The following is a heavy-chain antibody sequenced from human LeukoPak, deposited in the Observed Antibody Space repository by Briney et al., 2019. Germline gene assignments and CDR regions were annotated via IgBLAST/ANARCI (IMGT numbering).Heavy chain of an antibody. V-gene: IGHV4-59*01. Sequence: PSETLSLTCTVSGVSISSYYWSCIRQPPGQGLEWSGYIYYSGSTNSNPSLKSRVTISVDTSKNQFSLKLSSVTVAYTAVYVCARALGYSSSWYGFDYWGQGTLVTVSS. CDR1: GVSISSYY. CDR3: ARALGYSSSWYGFDY. J-gene: IGHJ4*02. D-gene: IGHD6-13*01. CDR2: IYYSGST.